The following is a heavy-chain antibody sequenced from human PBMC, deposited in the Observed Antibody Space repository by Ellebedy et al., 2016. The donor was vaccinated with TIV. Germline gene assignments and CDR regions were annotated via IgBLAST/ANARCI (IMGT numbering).Heavy chain of an antibody. CDR3: AGYGDFSY. CDR2: ISHSSGTT. D-gene: IGHD4-17*01. CDR1: GFSVGSYD. V-gene: IGHV3-48*01. J-gene: IGHJ4*02. Sequence: GESLKISCAASGFSVGSYDMHWVRQAPGKGLEWVSFISHSSGTTFYADSARGRFTISRDNAKYSLSLQMNSLRVDDTAVYYCAGYGDFSYWGQGTLVTVSS.